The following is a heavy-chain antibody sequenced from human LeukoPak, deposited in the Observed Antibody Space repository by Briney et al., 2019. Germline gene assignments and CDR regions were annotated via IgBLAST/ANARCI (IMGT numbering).Heavy chain of an antibody. J-gene: IGHJ6*03. CDR2: IYPGDSDT. V-gene: IGHV5-51*01. CDR1: GYDFNNYW. Sequence: GESLQISCQVSGYDFNNYWIGWVRQMPGKGLEWMGIIYPGDSDTRYSPSFQGQVIISADRSIRTAFLQWSSLKASDTAMYYCARHVETVSDESIPSFSYYLDVWGKGTTVAVSS. D-gene: IGHD5-18*01. CDR3: ARHVETVSDESIPSFSYYLDV.